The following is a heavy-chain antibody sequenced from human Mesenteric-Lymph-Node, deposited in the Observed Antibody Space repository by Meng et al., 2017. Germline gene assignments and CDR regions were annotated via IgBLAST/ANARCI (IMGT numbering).Heavy chain of an antibody. CDR2: IYYSGST. V-gene: IGHV4-31*03. CDR1: GGSISSGGHF. J-gene: IGHJ4*01. CDR3: ARVDSSGYFLDY. D-gene: IGHD3-22*01. Sequence: QVQLQESGPGLVKPSQTLSLTFTVSGGSISSGGHFWRWIRQHPGKGLEWIAYIYYSGSTYYNPSLKSRVILSVDTSKNQFSLKLSSVTAADTAVYYCARVDSSGYFLDYWGQGTLVTVSS.